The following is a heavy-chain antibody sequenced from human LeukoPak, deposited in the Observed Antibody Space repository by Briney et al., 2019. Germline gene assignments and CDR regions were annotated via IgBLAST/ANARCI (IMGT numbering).Heavy chain of an antibody. CDR3: AREPHYCGLLYFDY. Sequence: SETLSLTCAVYGGSFSGYYWSWIRQPPGKGLEWIGEINHSGSTNYNPSLKSRVTISVDTSKNQFSLKLSSVTAADTAVYYCAREPHYCGLLYFDYWGQGTLVTVSS. CDR1: GGSFSGYY. J-gene: IGHJ4*02. D-gene: IGHD4-23*01. CDR2: INHSGST. V-gene: IGHV4-34*01.